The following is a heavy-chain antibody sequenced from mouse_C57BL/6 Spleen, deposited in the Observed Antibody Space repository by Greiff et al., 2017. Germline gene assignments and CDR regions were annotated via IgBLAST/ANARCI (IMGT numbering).Heavy chain of an antibody. CDR1: GYTFTSYW. D-gene: IGHD1-1*01. CDR3: ALITTVVATRGGDWYFDV. V-gene: IGHV1-72*01. CDR2: IDPNSGGT. J-gene: IGHJ1*03. Sequence: QVQLQQPGAELVKPGASVKLSCKASGYTFTSYWMHWVKQRPGRGLEWIGRIDPNSGGTKYNEKFKSKATLTVDKPSSTAYMQLSSLTSEDSAVYYGALITTVVATRGGDWYFDVWGTGTTVTVSS.